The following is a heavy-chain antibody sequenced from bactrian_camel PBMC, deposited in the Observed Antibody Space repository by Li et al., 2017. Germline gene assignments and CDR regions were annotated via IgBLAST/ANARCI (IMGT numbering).Heavy chain of an antibody. J-gene: IGHJ4*01. D-gene: IGHD1*01. CDR2: IDSDGNT. V-gene: IGHV3S55*01. Sequence: VQLVESGGGPVQAGESLRLSCVASGYTFDKNCMGWFRQAPGKEREGVATIDSDGNTDYADSVKGRFTLSQGNNKNSMTLQMNNLKPEDTAMYYCAAAPSRGSRLGCPPRTESYVLSGQGTQVTVS. CDR1: GYTFDKNC.